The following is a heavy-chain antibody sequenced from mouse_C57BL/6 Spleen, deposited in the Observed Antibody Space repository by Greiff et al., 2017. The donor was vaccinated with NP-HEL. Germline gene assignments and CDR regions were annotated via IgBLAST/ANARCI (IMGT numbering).Heavy chain of an antibody. V-gene: IGHV1-53*01. CDR3: ARMNYGSSYHYAMDY. J-gene: IGHJ4*01. D-gene: IGHD1-1*01. Sequence: QVQLQQPGTELVKPGASVKLSCKASGYTFTSYWMHWVKQRPGQGLEWIGNINPSNGGTNYNEKFKSKATLTVDKSSSTAYMQLSSLTSEDSAVYYCARMNYGSSYHYAMDYWGQGTSVTVSS. CDR1: GYTFTSYW. CDR2: INPSNGGT.